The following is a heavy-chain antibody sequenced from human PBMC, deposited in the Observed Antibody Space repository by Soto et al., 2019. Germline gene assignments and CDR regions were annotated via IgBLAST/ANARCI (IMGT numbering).Heavy chain of an antibody. V-gene: IGHV1-46*01. D-gene: IGHD4-17*01. Sequence: GASVKVSCKASGYIFTSYYIHWVRQAPGQGLEWMGWINPFDGSRMFAQSFQGRVTMTRDTSTSTVYMEVSSLRSEDTAVYYCAIIENRPHDYGDYGMGYYFDYWGQGTLVTVSS. CDR3: AIIENRPHDYGDYGMGYYFDY. CDR1: GYIFTSYY. CDR2: INPFDGSR. J-gene: IGHJ4*02.